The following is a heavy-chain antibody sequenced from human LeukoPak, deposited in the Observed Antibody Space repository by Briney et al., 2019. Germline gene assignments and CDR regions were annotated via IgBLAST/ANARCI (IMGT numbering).Heavy chain of an antibody. D-gene: IGHD3-10*01. V-gene: IGHV4-39*07. CDR2: IYYSGST. CDR1: GGSISSSSYY. CDR3: AREGTNGSVIYYIDEGGNWFDP. Sequence: SETLSLTCTVSGGSISSSSYYWGWIRQPPGKGLEWIGSIYYSGSTYYNPSLKSRVTISVDTSKNQFSLKLNSVTAADTAVYYCAREGTNGSVIYYIDEGGNWFDPWGQGTLVTVSS. J-gene: IGHJ5*02.